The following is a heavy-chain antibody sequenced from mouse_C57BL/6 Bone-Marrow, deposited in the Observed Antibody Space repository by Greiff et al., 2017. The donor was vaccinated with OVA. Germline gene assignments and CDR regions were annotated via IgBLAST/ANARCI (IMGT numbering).Heavy chain of an antibody. Sequence: QVQLQQSGAELVRPGTSVKVSCKASGYAFTNYLIEWVKQRPGQGLEWIGVINPGSGGTNYNEKFKGKATLSADKSSSTAYMQLSSLTSEDSAVYFCARSRSYEAWFAYWGQGTLVTVSA. CDR1: GYAFTNYL. J-gene: IGHJ3*01. CDR2: INPGSGGT. CDR3: ARSRSYEAWFAY. V-gene: IGHV1-54*01. D-gene: IGHD1-1*01.